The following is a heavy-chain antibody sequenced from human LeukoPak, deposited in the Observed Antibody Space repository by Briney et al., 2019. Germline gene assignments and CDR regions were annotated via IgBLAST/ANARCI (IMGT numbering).Heavy chain of an antibody. V-gene: IGHV4-39*07. Sequence: PSETLSLTCTVSGGSISSSRYYWGWIRQPPGKGLEWIGNINYSGSTYYSPSLKSRVTISVDTSKNQFSLKVSSVTAADTAVYYCARVFHDSSGYPLDYWGQGTLVTVSS. D-gene: IGHD3-22*01. CDR2: INYSGST. J-gene: IGHJ4*02. CDR3: ARVFHDSSGYPLDY. CDR1: GGSISSSRYY.